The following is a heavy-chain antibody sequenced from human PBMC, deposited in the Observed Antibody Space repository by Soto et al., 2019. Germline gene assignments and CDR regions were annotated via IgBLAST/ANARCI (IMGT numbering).Heavy chain of an antibody. J-gene: IGHJ4*02. V-gene: IGHV1-46*02. Sequence: ASVKVSCTASGYTLNSYDMHWVRQAPGQGLEWMGIINPSGGSTSYAQKFQGRVTMTRDTSTSTVYMELSSLRSEDTAVYYCARLGSSTSPIYYFDYWGQGTLVTVSS. CDR3: ARLGSSTSPIYYFDY. CDR1: GYTLNSYD. D-gene: IGHD2-2*01. CDR2: INPSGGST.